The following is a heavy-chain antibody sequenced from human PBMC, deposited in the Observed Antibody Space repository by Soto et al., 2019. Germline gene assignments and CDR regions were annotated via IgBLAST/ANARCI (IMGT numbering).Heavy chain of an antibody. CDR2: IWYDGSKK. D-gene: IGHD6-13*01. Sequence: QVQLVESGGGVVQPGRSLRLSCEASGFAFNNYGMHWVRQAPGKGLEWVTVIWYDGSKKYYADSVKGRFTISRDNSKNTLFLEIDSLTADDTAVYFCARGYSGQSSTFDIWGQGTMGTVSS. V-gene: IGHV3-33*01. J-gene: IGHJ3*02. CDR1: GFAFNNYG. CDR3: ARGYSGQSSTFDI.